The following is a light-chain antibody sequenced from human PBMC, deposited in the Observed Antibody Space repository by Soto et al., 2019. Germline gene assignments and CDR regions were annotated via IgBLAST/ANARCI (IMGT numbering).Light chain of an antibody. Sequence: QSVLTQPASVSGSPGQSITISCTGTITDVGSSNYVSWYKQHPGKAPKLMIYDVSNRPSGVSNRFSGSKSGNTASLTISGLQADDEADYYCSSYTTTCTRVFGGVTKVTDL. J-gene: IGLJ2*01. V-gene: IGLV2-14*01. CDR3: SSYTTTCTRV. CDR2: DVS. CDR1: ITDVGSSNY.